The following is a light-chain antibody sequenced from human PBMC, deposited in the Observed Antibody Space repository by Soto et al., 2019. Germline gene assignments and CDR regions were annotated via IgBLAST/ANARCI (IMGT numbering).Light chain of an antibody. V-gene: IGKV2-28*01. J-gene: IGKJ1*01. CDR1: QSLLHRNGYNY. CDR2: LGS. CDR3: MQALQTPT. Sequence: DIVMTQSPLSLPVTPGEPASISCRSRQSLLHRNGYNYLDWYLQKPGQSPQLLIYLGSNRASGVPDRFSGSGSGTDFTLKISRVEAEDVGVYYCMQALQTPTFGQGTKVDIK.